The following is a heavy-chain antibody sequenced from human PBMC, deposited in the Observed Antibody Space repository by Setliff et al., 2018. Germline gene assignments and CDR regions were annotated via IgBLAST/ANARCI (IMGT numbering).Heavy chain of an antibody. CDR2: ISRIPRVT. J-gene: IGHJ4*01. V-gene: IGHV3-11*04. Sequence: KTGGSLRLSCEASGFTFSDHFMSWIRQAPGRGLEWVSFISRIPRVTYYGASVKGRVTISRDNARRSVYLQMNNLRVDDSAMYYCGAGLHPDYPDFWGHGTLVTVSS. CDR1: GFTFSDHF. CDR3: GAGLHPDYPDF.